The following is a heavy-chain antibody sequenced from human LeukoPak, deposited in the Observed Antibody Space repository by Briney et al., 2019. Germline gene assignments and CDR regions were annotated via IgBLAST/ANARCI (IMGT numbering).Heavy chain of an antibody. J-gene: IGHJ4*02. V-gene: IGHV1-2*04. CDR1: GYTFTGYY. D-gene: IGHD2-15*01. CDR3: ARGETGPNCSGGSCYSSDFDY. Sequence: ASVKVSCKASGYTFTGYYMHWVRQAPGQGLEWMGWINPNSGGTNYAQKFQGWVTMTRDMSISTAYMELSRLRSDDTAVYYCARGETGPNCSGGSCYSSDFDYWGQGTLVTVSS. CDR2: INPNSGGT.